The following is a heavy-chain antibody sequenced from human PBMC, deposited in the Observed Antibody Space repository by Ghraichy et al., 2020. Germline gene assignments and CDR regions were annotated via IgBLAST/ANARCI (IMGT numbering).Heavy chain of an antibody. J-gene: IGHJ4*02. D-gene: IGHD6-13*01. CDR3: ARQGKTGYSSSNFDY. Sequence: SETLSLTCTVSGGSISSSSYYWGWIRQPPGKGLEWIGSIYYSGSTYYNPSLKSRVTISVDTSKNQFSLKLSSVTAADTAVYYCARQGKTGYSSSNFDYWGQGTLVTVSS. CDR1: GGSISSSSYY. V-gene: IGHV4-39*01. CDR2: IYYSGST.